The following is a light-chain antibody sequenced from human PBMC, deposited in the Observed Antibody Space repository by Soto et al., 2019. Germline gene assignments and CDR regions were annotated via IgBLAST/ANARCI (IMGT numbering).Light chain of an antibody. J-gene: IGKJ2*01. Sequence: DIPMTQSPSTLSASVGDRVTITCRASQSVTAWLAWYQQKPGKAPKLLIYDASSLESGVPSRFSGSGSGTEFTLTISSLQPDDFATYYCQHYNSSPYTFGQGTKLEIK. CDR2: DAS. CDR3: QHYNSSPYT. V-gene: IGKV1-5*01. CDR1: QSVTAW.